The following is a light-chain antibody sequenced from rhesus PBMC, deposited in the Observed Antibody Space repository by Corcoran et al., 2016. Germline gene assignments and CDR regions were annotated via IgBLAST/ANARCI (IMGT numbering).Light chain of an antibody. CDR1: QGISSW. Sequence: DIQMTQSPSSLSASVGDTVTITCRASQGISSWLAWYQQKPGKAPKLLIYKASRLQSGVPSRFSGRGAGTDFTLTISSRQSEDFATYYCQQYSSRPTWTFGQGTKVEIK. V-gene: IGKV1-22*01. J-gene: IGKJ1*01. CDR3: QQYSSRPTWT. CDR2: KAS.